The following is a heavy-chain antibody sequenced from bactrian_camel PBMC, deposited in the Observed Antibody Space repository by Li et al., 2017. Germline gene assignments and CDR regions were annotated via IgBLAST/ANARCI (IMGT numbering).Heavy chain of an antibody. V-gene: IGHV3S61*01. CDR3: AAVGVFPLDMSFSEALGSPLYSY. CDR1: GFTSDSCG. D-gene: IGHD3*01. Sequence: HVQLVESGGGSVQAGGSLRLSCTAPGFTSDSCGADWYRQATGQEREWVSSIISANDSTSYADSVKGRFTISKDDAKDTVYLQMNSLLPEDTGMYYCAAVGVFPLDMSFSEALGSPLYSYWGQGTQVTVS. CDR2: IISANDST. J-gene: IGHJ4*01.